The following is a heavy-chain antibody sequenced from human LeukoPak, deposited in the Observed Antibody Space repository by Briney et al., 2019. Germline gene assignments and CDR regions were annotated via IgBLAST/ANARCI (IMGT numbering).Heavy chain of an antibody. CDR2: ISSYKGNT. Sequence: GSVKVSCKASGYTFTNYGINWVRQTPGQGLEWMGWISSYKGNTNNAQKLQGRVTMTTDTSTSTAYMELRSLRPDDTAVYYCARDRWRDSTSSFDYWGEGTLVTVSS. CDR3: ARDRWRDSTSSFDY. J-gene: IGHJ4*02. CDR1: GYTFTNYG. V-gene: IGHV1-18*01. D-gene: IGHD6-6*01.